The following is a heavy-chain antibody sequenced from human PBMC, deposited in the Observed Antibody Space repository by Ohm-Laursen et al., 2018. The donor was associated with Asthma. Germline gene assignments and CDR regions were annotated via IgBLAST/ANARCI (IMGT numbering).Heavy chain of an antibody. Sequence: TLSLTCTVSGGSISSGGYYWSWIRQHPGKGLEWIGYIYYSGSTYYNPSLKSRVTISVDTSKNQFSLKLSSVTAADTAVYYCARVKVVVAAIFDYWGQGTLVTVSS. CDR3: ARVKVVVAAIFDY. V-gene: IGHV4-31*03. CDR1: GGSISSGGYY. D-gene: IGHD2-15*01. J-gene: IGHJ4*02. CDR2: IYYSGST.